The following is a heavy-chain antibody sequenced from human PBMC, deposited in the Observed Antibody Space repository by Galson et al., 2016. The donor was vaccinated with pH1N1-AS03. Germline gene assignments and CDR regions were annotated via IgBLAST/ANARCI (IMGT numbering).Heavy chain of an antibody. CDR1: EYPFTSYW. CDR2: IYPGDSET. J-gene: IGHJ6*02. D-gene: IGHD4-17*01. CDR3: AKSNYGVYSYYYGMDV. Sequence: QSGAEVKKPGDSLKISCKASEYPFTSYWIAWVRQMPGKGLEWMGIIYPGDSETRYSPSFRGPVTFSCDNSINTAYLQWSSLKASDSAMYYCAKSNYGVYSYYYGMDVWGQGTTVTVSS. V-gene: IGHV5-51*01.